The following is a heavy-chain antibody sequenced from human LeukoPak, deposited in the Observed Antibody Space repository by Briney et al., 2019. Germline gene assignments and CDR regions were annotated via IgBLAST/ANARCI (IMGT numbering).Heavy chain of an antibody. CDR3: ARDLAWDAFDI. Sequence: PGGALGPSYASPWININNYKKYWGRPAPGKVLGWGSSNHSSSGSISCAASLKGRFTISRDNAKNSLYLQMNSQRAEDTAVYYCARDLAWDAFDIWGQGTMVTVSS. CDR1: WININNYK. J-gene: IGHJ3*02. CDR2: NHSSSGSI. V-gene: IGHV3-21*01.